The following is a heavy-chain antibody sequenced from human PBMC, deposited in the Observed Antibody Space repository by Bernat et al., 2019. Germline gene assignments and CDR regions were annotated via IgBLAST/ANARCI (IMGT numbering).Heavy chain of an antibody. CDR1: GFTVSSNY. CDR2: ISYDGSNK. D-gene: IGHD1-26*01. CDR3: AKPRVVGATGPFDY. V-gene: IGHV3-30*18. Sequence: VQLVESGGGLVQPGGSLRLSCAASGFTVSSNYMSWVRQAPGKGLEWVAVISYDGSNKYYADSVKGRFTISRDNSKNTLYLQMNSLRAEDTAVYYCAKPRVVGATGPFDYWGQGTLVTVSS. J-gene: IGHJ4*02.